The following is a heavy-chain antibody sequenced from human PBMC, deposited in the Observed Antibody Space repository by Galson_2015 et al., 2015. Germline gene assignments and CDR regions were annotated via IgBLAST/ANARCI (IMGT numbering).Heavy chain of an antibody. CDR3: ARDWDEDIVVVPAAILDY. Sequence: SLRLSCAASGFTFSSYAMHWVRRAPGKGLEWVAVISYDGSNKYYADSVKGRFTISRDNSKNTLYLQMNSLRAEDTAAYCCARDWDEDIVVVPAAILDYWGQGTLVTVSS. J-gene: IGHJ4*02. CDR1: GFTFSSYA. D-gene: IGHD2-2*02. V-gene: IGHV3-30-3*01. CDR2: ISYDGSNK.